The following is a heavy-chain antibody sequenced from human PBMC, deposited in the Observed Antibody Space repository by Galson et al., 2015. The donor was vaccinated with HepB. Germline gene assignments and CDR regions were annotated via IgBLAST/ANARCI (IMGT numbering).Heavy chain of an antibody. CDR1: GFTFSSYD. D-gene: IGHD1-26*01. CDR3: ARGGNPSWA. CDR2: IRSSSEVI. J-gene: IGHJ5*02. Sequence: SLRLSCAASGFTFSSYDMNWVRQAPGKGLEWVSYIRSSSEVIYYADSVKGRFTISRDNAKNSLYLQMNSLRVEDTAVYYCARGGNPSWAWGQVTLVTVSS. V-gene: IGHV3-48*01.